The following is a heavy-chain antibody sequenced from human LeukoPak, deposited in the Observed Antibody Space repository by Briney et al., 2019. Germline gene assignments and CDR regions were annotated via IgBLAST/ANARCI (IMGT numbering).Heavy chain of an antibody. CDR2: IYYSGST. J-gene: IGHJ5*02. Sequence: SETLSPTCTVSGGSISSSSYYWGWIRQPPGKGLEWIGSIYYSGSTYYNPSLKSQVTISVDTSKNQFSLKLSSVTAADTAVYYCARIAAAGIGDGNWFDPWGQGTLVTVSS. D-gene: IGHD6-13*01. CDR3: ARIAAAGIGDGNWFDP. V-gene: IGHV4-39*07. CDR1: GGSISSSSYY.